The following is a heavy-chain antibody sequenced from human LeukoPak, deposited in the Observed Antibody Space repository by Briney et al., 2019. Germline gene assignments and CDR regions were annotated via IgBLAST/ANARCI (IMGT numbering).Heavy chain of an antibody. D-gene: IGHD3-3*01. CDR1: GGSISSHY. CDR3: ARVPMYYDFWSGYYPLFDY. Sequence: SETLSLTCTVSGGSISSHYWSWIRQPPGKGLEWIGHIYYSGSTNYNPSLKSRVTISVDTSKNQFSLKLSSVTAADTAVYYCARVPMYYDFWSGYYPLFDYWGQGTLVTVSS. CDR2: IYYSGST. V-gene: IGHV4-59*11. J-gene: IGHJ4*02.